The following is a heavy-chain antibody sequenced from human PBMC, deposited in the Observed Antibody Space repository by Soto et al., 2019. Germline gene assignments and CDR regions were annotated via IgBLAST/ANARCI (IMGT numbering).Heavy chain of an antibody. Sequence: PGGSLRLSCAASGFPFSSYAMSWVRQAPGKGLEWVSAINGSGGSTYYADSVKGRFTISRDNSKNTLYLQMNSLRAEDTAVYYCAKEDYGSGSYYNAYFDYWGQGTLVTVSS. D-gene: IGHD3-10*01. CDR2: INGSGGST. J-gene: IGHJ4*02. CDR3: AKEDYGSGSYYNAYFDY. CDR1: GFPFSSYA. V-gene: IGHV3-23*01.